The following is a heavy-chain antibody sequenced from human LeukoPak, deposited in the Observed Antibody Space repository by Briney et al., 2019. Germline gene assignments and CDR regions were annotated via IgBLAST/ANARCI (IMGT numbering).Heavy chain of an antibody. CDR1: GGSISSYY. CDR2: IYTSGST. D-gene: IGHD3-10*01. V-gene: IGHV4-4*07. Sequence: SETLSLTCTVSGGSISSYYWSWIRQPAGKGLEWIGRIYTSGSTNYNPSLKSRVTMSVDTSKNQFSLKLSSVTAADTAVYYCARRNYGSGIYYFDYWGQGTLVTVSS. CDR3: ARRNYGSGIYYFDY. J-gene: IGHJ4*02.